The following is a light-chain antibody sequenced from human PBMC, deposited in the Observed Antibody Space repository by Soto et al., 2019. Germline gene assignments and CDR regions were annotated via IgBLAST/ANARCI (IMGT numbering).Light chain of an antibody. Sequence: ELVLTQSPGTLSLSPGERVTLSCRASQSVSSSYLAWYQQKPGQAPRLLIYGASSRATGIPDRFSGSGSGTDFTLTISRLEPEDFAVYYCQQYGSSPTFGQGTKVDIK. CDR1: QSVSSSY. V-gene: IGKV3-20*01. J-gene: IGKJ1*01. CDR2: GAS. CDR3: QQYGSSPT.